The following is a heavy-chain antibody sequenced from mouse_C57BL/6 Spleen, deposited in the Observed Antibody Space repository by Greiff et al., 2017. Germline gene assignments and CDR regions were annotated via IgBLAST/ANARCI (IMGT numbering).Heavy chain of an antibody. CDR3: TRVYYGAMGY. J-gene: IGHJ4*01. CDR2: IYPGGGYT. CDR1: GYTFTNYW. V-gene: IGHV1-63*01. D-gene: IGHD2-1*01. Sequence: QVQLKQYGAELVRPGTSVKMSCKASGYTFTNYWIGWAKQRPGHGLEWIGDIYPGGGYTNYNEKFKGKATLTADKSSSTAYMQFSSLTSEYSAIYYCTRVYYGAMGYWGHGTSVTVSS.